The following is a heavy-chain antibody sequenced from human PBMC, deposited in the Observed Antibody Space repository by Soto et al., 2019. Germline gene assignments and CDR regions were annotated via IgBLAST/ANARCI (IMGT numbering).Heavy chain of an antibody. D-gene: IGHD4-17*01. CDR1: GGSISSGDYY. J-gene: IGHJ4*02. CDR2: IYYSGST. Sequence: SLSLTCTVSGGSISSGDYYWSWSRQPPGKGLEWIGYIYYSGSTYYNPSLKSRVTISVDTSKNQFSLKLSSVTAADTAVYYCARETTVVTIDYWGQGTLVTVSS. V-gene: IGHV4-30-4*01. CDR3: ARETTVVTIDY.